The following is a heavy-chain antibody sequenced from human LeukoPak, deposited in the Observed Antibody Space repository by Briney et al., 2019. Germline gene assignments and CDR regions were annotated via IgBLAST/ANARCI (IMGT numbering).Heavy chain of an antibody. Sequence: SETLSLTCTVSGGSISSYYWSWIRQPPGKGLEWIGYIYYSGSTNYNPSLKTRVTISVDMSKNQVSLRLSSATAADTAMYYCVRDHGNSAWFYFWGQGTLVTVSS. V-gene: IGHV4-59*12. CDR2: IYYSGST. CDR3: VRDHGNSAWFYF. J-gene: IGHJ4*02. CDR1: GGSISSYY. D-gene: IGHD6-19*01.